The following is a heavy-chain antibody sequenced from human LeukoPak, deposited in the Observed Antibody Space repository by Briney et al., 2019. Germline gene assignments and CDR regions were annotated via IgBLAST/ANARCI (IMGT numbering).Heavy chain of an antibody. V-gene: IGHV3-21*01. CDR1: GFTFSSYS. D-gene: IGHD5-18*01. Sequence: TGGSLRLSCAASGFTFSSYSMNWVRQAPGKGLEWVSSISSSSSYIYYADSVKGRFTISRDNAKNSLYLQMNSLRAEDTAVYYCARDNSYGRYYYYYYMDVWGKGTTVTVSS. J-gene: IGHJ6*03. CDR3: ARDNSYGRYYYYYYMDV. CDR2: ISSSSSYI.